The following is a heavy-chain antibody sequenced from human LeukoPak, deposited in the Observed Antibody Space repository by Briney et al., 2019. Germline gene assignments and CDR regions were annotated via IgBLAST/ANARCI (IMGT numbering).Heavy chain of an antibody. J-gene: IGHJ5*02. V-gene: IGHV4-61*10. CDR2: IYNSGST. CDR1: GYSISSGYC. Sequence: SETLSLTCTVSGYSISSGYCWSWIRQPAGKGLEWIGHIYNSGSTNYNPSLKSRVTISVDTSKNQISLKVRSATAADTAVYYCARTTEDCSSTSCYQYWFDPWGQGTLVTVSS. CDR3: ARTTEDCSSTSCYQYWFDP. D-gene: IGHD2-2*01.